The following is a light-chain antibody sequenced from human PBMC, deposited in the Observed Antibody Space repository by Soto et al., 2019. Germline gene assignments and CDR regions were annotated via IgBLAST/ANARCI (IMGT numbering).Light chain of an antibody. Sequence: EIQMTQSPSSLSASAGDRVPITCQARKDITKYLNWFQQRPGKAPELLIYGASNLETGVPSRFSGSGSGTIFALTIRSLQSEDIAPYYCQQYDKLPYTFGQGTKLELK. CDR2: GAS. J-gene: IGKJ2*01. V-gene: IGKV1-33*01. CDR3: QQYDKLPYT. CDR1: KDITKY.